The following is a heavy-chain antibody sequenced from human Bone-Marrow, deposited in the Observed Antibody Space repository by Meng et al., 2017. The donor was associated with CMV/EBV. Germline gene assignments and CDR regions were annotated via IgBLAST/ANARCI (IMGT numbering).Heavy chain of an antibody. Sequence: GGSLRLSCAASGFTFSSYAMSWVRQAPGKGLEWVSVIYSGVTSTYYANSVKGRFTISRDNSKNTLYLQMNSLRAEDTAVYYCAKDANYVTQWGQGTLVTVSS. J-gene: IGHJ4*02. CDR3: AKDANYVTQ. D-gene: IGHD4/OR15-4a*01. V-gene: IGHV3-23*03. CDR2: IYSGVTST. CDR1: GFTFSSYA.